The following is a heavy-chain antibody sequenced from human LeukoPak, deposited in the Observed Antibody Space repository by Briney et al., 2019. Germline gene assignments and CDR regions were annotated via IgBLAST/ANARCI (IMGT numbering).Heavy chain of an antibody. V-gene: IGHV1-3*01. CDR2: INAGNGNT. J-gene: IGHJ5*02. D-gene: IGHD2-2*01. CDR3: ARAPRGNSGYCSSISCTDHRYNWFDP. Sequence: GASVKVSCKASGYTFTSYAMHWVRQAPGQRLEWMGWINAGNGNTKYSQKFQGRVTITRDTSASTAYMEVSSLRSEDTAVYYCARAPRGNSGYCSSISCTDHRYNWFDPRGQGTLVTVSS. CDR1: GYTFTSYA.